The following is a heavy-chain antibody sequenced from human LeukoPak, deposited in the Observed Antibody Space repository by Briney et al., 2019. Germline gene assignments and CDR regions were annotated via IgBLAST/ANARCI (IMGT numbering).Heavy chain of an antibody. CDR3: AKLSGDLYPY. J-gene: IGHJ4*02. D-gene: IGHD3-16*01. V-gene: IGHV3-23*01. CDR2: ISGSGAGT. CDR1: GLTSGLTFDTFT. Sequence: AGGSLRLSCAASGLTSGLTFDTFTMSWIRQAPGKGLEWVSTISGSGAGTYYADSVKGRFTVSRDNSKNTYLQINSLRAEDTAVYYCAKLSGDLYPYWGQGTLVTVSS.